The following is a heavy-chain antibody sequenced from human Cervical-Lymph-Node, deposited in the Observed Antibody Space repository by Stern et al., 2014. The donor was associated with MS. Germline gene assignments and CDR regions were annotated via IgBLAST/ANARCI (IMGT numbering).Heavy chain of an antibody. Sequence: QLVQSGGGVVQPGRSLRLSCAASGFAFSDYGMHWVRQAPGKGLEWVAVFSFDGRDKFYADSVKGRCTISRDNSQNTLHLQVNSLRTEDTALYYCAKASSGGYDFRLAETWGQGTLVIVSS. V-gene: IGHV3-30*18. J-gene: IGHJ5*02. CDR2: FSFDGRDK. CDR3: AKASSGGYDFRLAET. D-gene: IGHD5-12*01. CDR1: GFAFSDYG.